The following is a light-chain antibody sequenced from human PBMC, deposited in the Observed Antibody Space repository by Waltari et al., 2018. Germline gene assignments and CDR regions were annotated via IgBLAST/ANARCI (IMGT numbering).Light chain of an antibody. CDR3: NSRDSSGYLVI. J-gene: IGLJ2*01. Sequence: SSELTPDPTVSVALGQTATITCQGDSLRNYYPSWYQQKPRQAPRLVIYGKNRRPSGIPDRFSVSRSGDTASLTITGAQAEDEADYYCNSRDSSGYLVIFGGGTKLTVL. CDR2: GKN. CDR1: SLRNYY. V-gene: IGLV3-19*01.